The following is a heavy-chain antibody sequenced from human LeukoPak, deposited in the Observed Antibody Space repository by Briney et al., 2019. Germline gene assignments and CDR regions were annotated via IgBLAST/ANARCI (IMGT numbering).Heavy chain of an antibody. CDR2: INPNSGGT. V-gene: IGHV1-2*02. Sequence: VASVKVSCKASGYTFTGYYMHWVRQAPGQGLEWMGWINPNSGGTNYAQKFQGRVTMTRDTSISTAYMELSRLRSDDTAVYYCASRSVRELSNDAFDIWGQGTMVTVSS. D-gene: IGHD3-16*02. J-gene: IGHJ3*02. CDR1: GYTFTGYY. CDR3: ASRSVRELSNDAFDI.